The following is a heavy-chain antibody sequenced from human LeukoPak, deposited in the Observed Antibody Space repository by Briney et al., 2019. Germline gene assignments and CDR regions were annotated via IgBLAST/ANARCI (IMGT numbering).Heavy chain of an antibody. CDR2: ISGGGGT. CDR3: ARRGYSSEEYDY. V-gene: IGHV3-23*01. CDR1: GFTFNTCA. Sequence: GGSLRLSCVASGFTFNTCAMSWVRQAPGKGLEWVSGISGGGGTYYADSVKGRFTVSRDNSKNTMYLQMNGLKASDTAKYYCARRGYSSEEYDYWGQGTLVTVSS. D-gene: IGHD5-18*01. J-gene: IGHJ4*02.